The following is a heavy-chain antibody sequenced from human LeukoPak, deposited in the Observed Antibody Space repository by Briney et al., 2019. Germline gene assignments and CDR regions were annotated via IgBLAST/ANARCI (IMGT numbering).Heavy chain of an antibody. CDR1: GLTFTYYA. J-gene: IGHJ6*02. V-gene: IGHV3-23*01. CDR2: ISGSGGSA. Sequence: GGSLRLSCTASGLTFTYYAMTWVRQAPGKGLEWVSLISGSGGSAKYADSVKGRFTISRGNSKNTLFLQMSSLRAEDTAIYYCAKVGSSGWYAMDVWGRGTSVTVS. CDR3: AKVGSSGWYAMDV. D-gene: IGHD6-19*01.